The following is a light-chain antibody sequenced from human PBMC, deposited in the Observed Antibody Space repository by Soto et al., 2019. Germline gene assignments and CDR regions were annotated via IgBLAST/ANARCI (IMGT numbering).Light chain of an antibody. CDR1: SNDIGGYNY. J-gene: IGLJ1*01. CDR2: DVS. CDR3: SSYTSSTTYV. V-gene: IGLV2-14*01. Sequence: QSALTQPASVSGSPGQSITISCTGTSNDIGGYNYVSWYQQHPDKAPKLMIYDVSNRPSGVSNRFSGSKSGNTASLTISGLQAEDEADYYCSSYTSSTTYVFGTGTKVTVL.